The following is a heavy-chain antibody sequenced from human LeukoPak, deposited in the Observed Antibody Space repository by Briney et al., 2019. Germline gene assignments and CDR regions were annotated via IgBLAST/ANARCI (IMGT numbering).Heavy chain of an antibody. CDR3: AKDWNSRRITVTTGFDY. CDR1: GFTFSSYE. J-gene: IGHJ4*02. CDR2: ISSSGSTI. Sequence: QPGGSLRLSCAASGFTFSSYEMNWVRQAPGKGLEWVSYISSSGSTIYYADSVKGRFTISRDNAKNTLYLQMNSLRAEDTAVYYCAKDWNSRRITVTTGFDYWGQGTLVTVSS. D-gene: IGHD4-17*01. V-gene: IGHV3-48*03.